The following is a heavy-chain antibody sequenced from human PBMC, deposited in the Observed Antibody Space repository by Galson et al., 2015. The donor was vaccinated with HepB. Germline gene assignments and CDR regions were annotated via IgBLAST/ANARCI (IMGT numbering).Heavy chain of an antibody. V-gene: IGHV3-33*03. CDR3: AYSGPDDAFDF. D-gene: IGHD4-23*01. CDR2: IWFDGTNE. CDR1: GFTFSSYG. Sequence: SLRLSCAASGFTFSSYGMHWVRQAPGKGLEWVAAIWFDGTNEFYADSVKGRFTISRDNAKNSLYLQMNSLRAEDTAVYYCAYSGPDDAFDFWGQGTMVTVSS. J-gene: IGHJ3*01.